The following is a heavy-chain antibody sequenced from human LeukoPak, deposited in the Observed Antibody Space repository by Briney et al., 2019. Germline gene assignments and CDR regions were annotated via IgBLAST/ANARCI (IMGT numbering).Heavy chain of an antibody. V-gene: IGHV1-18*01. CDR2: ISAYNGNT. D-gene: IGHD3-22*01. Sequence: ASVKVSCKASGYTFTSYGISWVRQAPGQGLEWMGWISAYNGNTNYAQKLQGRVTMTTDTSTSTAYMELRSLRSDDTAVYYCARVRKYYYDSSGYLVFPWGQGTLVTVSS. CDR1: GYTFTSYG. J-gene: IGHJ5*02. CDR3: ARVRKYYYDSSGYLVFP.